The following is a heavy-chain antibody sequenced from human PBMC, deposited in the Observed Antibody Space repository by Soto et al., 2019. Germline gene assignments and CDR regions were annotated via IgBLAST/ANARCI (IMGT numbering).Heavy chain of an antibody. J-gene: IGHJ6*02. CDR3: ARGDLTTVTTGLDGMDV. CDR2: IYYSGST. D-gene: IGHD4-4*01. V-gene: IGHV4-59*01. CDR1: GGSISSYY. Sequence: PSETLSLSCTVSGGSISSYYWSGIRQPPGKGLEWIGYIYYSGSTNYNPSLKSRVTISVDTSKNQFSLKLSSVTAADTAVYYCARGDLTTVTTGLDGMDVWGQGTTVTVSS.